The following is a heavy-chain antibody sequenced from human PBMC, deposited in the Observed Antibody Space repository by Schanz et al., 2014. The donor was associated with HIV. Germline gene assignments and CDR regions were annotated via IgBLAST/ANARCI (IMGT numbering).Heavy chain of an antibody. CDR1: GGTFSHYA. CDR2: IIPIIGTA. D-gene: IGHD1-1*01. V-gene: IGHV1-69*01. CDR3: ATCLITIGCSS. J-gene: IGHJ5*02. Sequence: QVQLVQSGAEVKMPGSSVKVSCKASGGTFSHYAMTWVRQAPGQGLEWMAGIIPIIGTADYAQKFQGRVTITADESTSTGYMDLSNLRSDDTAVYYCATCLITIGCSSWGQGTLVTVSS.